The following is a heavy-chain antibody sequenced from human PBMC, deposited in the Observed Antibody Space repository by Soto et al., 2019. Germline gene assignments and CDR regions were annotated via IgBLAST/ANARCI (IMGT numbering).Heavy chain of an antibody. V-gene: IGHV4-30-4*01. CDR2: IYYSGST. CDR3: ARAGGIVGATTNFDY. D-gene: IGHD1-26*01. Sequence: QVQLQESGPGLVKPSQTLSLTCTVSGGSISSGDYYWSWIRQPPGKGLEWIGYIYYSGSTYYNPSLTSRVTLSVDTPKNQFSLKLSSVTAADTAVYYCARAGGIVGATTNFDYWGQGTLVTVSS. CDR1: GGSISSGDYY. J-gene: IGHJ4*02.